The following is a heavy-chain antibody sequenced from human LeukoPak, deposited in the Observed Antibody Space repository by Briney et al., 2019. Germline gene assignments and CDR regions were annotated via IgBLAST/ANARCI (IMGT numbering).Heavy chain of an antibody. V-gene: IGHV3-23*01. D-gene: IGHD4-17*01. CDR2: ISANGVDT. CDR3: ARGRGGDYVPSRFDY. Sequence: GGSLRLSCAASGFTFSTYAMSWVRQAPGKGLEWVSTISANGVDTYSADSAKGRFTISRDNSKNTLYLQMNSLRAEDTALYYCARGRGGDYVPSRFDYWGQGTLVTVSS. J-gene: IGHJ4*02. CDR1: GFTFSTYA.